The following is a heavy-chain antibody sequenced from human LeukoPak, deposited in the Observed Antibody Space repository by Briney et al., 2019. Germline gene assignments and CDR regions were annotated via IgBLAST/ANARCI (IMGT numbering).Heavy chain of an antibody. CDR2: IYYSGGT. CDR3: ARGVVIAPQTFDY. Sequence: SETLSLTCTVSGDSISSYYWSWIRQPPGKGLEWIGYIYYSGGTNYNPSLKSRVTISVDTSKNQFSLKLRPVTAADTAVYYCARGVVIAPQTFDYWGQGTLVTVSS. J-gene: IGHJ4*02. V-gene: IGHV4-59*01. D-gene: IGHD2-21*01. CDR1: GDSISSYY.